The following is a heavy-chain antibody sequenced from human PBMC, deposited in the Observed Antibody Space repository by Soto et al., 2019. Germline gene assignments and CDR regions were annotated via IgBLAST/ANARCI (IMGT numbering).Heavy chain of an antibody. CDR1: GDGVSSDSAA. CDR2: TYYRSKWYN. V-gene: IGHV6-1*01. J-gene: IGHJ5*02. D-gene: IGHD2-2*01. CDR3: AREVRFYCSSINCFRPRFDP. Sequence: PSQTLSLTCAISGDGVSSDSAAWNWIRQSPSRGLEWLGRTYYRSKWYNDYAVSMKSRITINPDTSKNQFSLQLNSVTPEDTAVYYCAREVRFYCSSINCFRPRFDPWGQGTLVTVSS.